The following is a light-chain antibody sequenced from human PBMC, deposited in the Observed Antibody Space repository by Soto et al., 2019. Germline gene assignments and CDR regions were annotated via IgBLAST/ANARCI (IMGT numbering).Light chain of an antibody. V-gene: IGKV1-5*01. CDR3: QQYSSYPLP. Sequence: DIPMTQSPSSLSVSVGDRVTITCRASETINTWLAWYQQKPGKAPKILIYDASKLERGVPSRLSGSGSGAEFTLTISSLQPDDLATYYCQQYSSYPLPFGGGTKVE. CDR1: ETINTW. CDR2: DAS. J-gene: IGKJ4*01.